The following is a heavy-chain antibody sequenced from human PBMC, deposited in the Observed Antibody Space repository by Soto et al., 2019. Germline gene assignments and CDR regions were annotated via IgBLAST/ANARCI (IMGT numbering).Heavy chain of an antibody. J-gene: IGHJ6*02. V-gene: IGHV4-34*01. CDR2: IYHSGST. D-gene: IGHD3-3*01. CDR1: GVSFSGYY. Sequence: PSETLSLTCAVYGVSFSGYYWSWIRQPPGKGLEWVGEIYHSGSTNYNQSVKSRVTISVDTSKNQFSLQLSSVSAADTAVYYCGLGGAWSGYGVYYYGMDVWGQGTTVTVSS. CDR3: GLGGAWSGYGVYYYGMDV.